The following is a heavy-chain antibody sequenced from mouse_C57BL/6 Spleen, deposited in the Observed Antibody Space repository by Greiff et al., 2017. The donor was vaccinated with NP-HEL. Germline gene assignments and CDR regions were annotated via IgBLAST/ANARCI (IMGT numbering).Heavy chain of an antibody. CDR3: ARDSNKDAMDY. J-gene: IGHJ4*01. CDR1: GFTFSSYA. CDR2: ISDGGSYT. Sequence: EVKLEESGGGLVKPGGSLKLSCAASGFTFSSYAMSWVRQTPEKRLEWVATISDGGSYTYYPDNVKGRFTISRDNAKNNLYLQMSHLKSEDTAMYYCARDSNKDAMDYWGQRTSVTVSS. V-gene: IGHV5-4*01.